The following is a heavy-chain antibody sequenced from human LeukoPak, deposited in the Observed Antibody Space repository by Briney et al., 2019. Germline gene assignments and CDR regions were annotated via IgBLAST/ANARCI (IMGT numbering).Heavy chain of an antibody. D-gene: IGHD3-3*01. CDR3: ARVITIFGVVISGGVC. J-gene: IGHJ4*02. CDR2: INPNSGGT. Sequence: ASVKVSCKVSGYTFTGYYMHWVRQAPGQGLEWMGWINPNSGGTNYAQKFQGRVTMTRDTSISTAYMELSRLRSDDTAVYYCARVITIFGVVISGGVCWGQGTLVTVSS. CDR1: GYTFTGYY. V-gene: IGHV1-2*02.